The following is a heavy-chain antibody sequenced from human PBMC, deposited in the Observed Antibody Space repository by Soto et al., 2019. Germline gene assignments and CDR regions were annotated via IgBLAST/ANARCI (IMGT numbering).Heavy chain of an antibody. CDR1: GGSISSYY. CDR3: ARTYGFDAFDI. V-gene: IGHV4-59*01. J-gene: IGHJ3*02. D-gene: IGHD4-17*01. CDR2: IYYSGST. Sequence: SETLSLTCTVSGGSISSYYWSWIRQPPGKGLEWIGYIYYSGSTNYNPSLKSRVTISVDTSKDQFSLKLSSVTAADTAVYYCARTYGFDAFDIWGQGTMVTVSS.